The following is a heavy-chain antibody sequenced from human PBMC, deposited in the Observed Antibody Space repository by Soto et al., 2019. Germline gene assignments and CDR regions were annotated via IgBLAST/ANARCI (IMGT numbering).Heavy chain of an antibody. V-gene: IGHV1-69*02. CDR2: IIPVLVVE. Sequence: QVQLVQSGAEVKKPGSSVKVSCKASGGSFSSYIVSWVRQAPGQGLEWMGRIIPVLVVEYYAQKFQGRVTITADKSTNTAYMEMSSLRSEDTAVYYCAKAPNPESATPSYYGMDVWGLGTTVTVST. D-gene: IGHD2-15*01. J-gene: IGHJ6*01. CDR3: AKAPNPESATPSYYGMDV. CDR1: GGSFSSYI.